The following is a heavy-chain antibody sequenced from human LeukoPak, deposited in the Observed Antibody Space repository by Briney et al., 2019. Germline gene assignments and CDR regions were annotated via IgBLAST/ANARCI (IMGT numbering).Heavy chain of an antibody. J-gene: IGHJ4*02. V-gene: IGHV3-53*01. CDR2: IYSGGST. Sequence: GGSLRVSCAASGFTFSSYAMSWVRQAPGKGLEWVSVIYSGGSTYYADSVKGRFTISRDNSKNTLYLQMNSLRAEDTAVYYCASYGSGYYFDYWGQGTLVTVSS. CDR1: GFTFSSYA. CDR3: ASYGSGYYFDY. D-gene: IGHD3-10*01.